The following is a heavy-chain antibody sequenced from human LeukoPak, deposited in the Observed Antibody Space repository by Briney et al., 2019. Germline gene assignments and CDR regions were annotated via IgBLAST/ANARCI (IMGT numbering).Heavy chain of an antibody. J-gene: IGHJ4*02. V-gene: IGHV3-30*04. Sequence: HTGGFLRLSCGASGVAISSYAMHWVRQAPGKGLEWVAVISYDGSNKYYVDSVKDRFTISRDNSKNTVYLQMNSLRPEDTAVYFCARDHSYHDTSGYYLNWGQGILVTVSS. CDR2: ISYDGSNK. CDR1: GVAISSYA. D-gene: IGHD3-22*01. CDR3: ARDHSYHDTSGYYLN.